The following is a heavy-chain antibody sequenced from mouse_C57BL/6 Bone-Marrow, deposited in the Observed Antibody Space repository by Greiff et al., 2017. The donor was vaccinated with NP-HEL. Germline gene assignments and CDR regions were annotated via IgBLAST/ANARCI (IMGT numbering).Heavy chain of an antibody. V-gene: IGHV1-82*01. Sequence: QVQLKQSGPELVKPGASVKISCKASGYAFSSSWMNWVKQRPGKGLEWIGRIYPGDGDTNYNGKFKGKATLTADKSSSTAYMQLSSLTSEDSAVYFCATDYDDAYWGQGTLVTVSA. CDR3: ATDYDDAY. CDR2: IYPGDGDT. CDR1: GYAFSSSW. D-gene: IGHD2-4*01. J-gene: IGHJ3*01.